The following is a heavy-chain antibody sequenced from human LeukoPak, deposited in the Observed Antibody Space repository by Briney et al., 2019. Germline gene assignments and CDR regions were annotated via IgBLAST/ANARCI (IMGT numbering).Heavy chain of an antibody. D-gene: IGHD3-22*01. CDR1: GDSISSYNYF. J-gene: IGHJ4*02. Sequence: SETLSLICTVSGDSISSYNYFWGWIRQPPGKGLEWVGSIYYRGNTYYNPSLKSRATLSADTSKNQFSLKVTSVTAADTAVYYCARASSGYYWDFDYWGQGALVTVSS. CDR3: ARASSGYYWDFDY. CDR2: IYYRGNT. V-gene: IGHV4-39*01.